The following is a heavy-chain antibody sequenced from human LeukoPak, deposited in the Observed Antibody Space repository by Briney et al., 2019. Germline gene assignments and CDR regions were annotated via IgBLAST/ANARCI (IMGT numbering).Heavy chain of an antibody. Sequence: PSETLSLTCTVSGGSISSSSYYWGWIRQPPGKGLEWIGSIYYSGSTYYNPSLKSRVTISVDTSKNQFSLKLSSVTAADTAVYYCARAGDYDYVWGSYRPEGFDYWGQGTLVTVSS. CDR2: IYYSGST. D-gene: IGHD3-16*02. CDR3: ARAGDYDYVWGSYRPEGFDY. V-gene: IGHV4-39*07. CDR1: GGSISSSSYY. J-gene: IGHJ4*02.